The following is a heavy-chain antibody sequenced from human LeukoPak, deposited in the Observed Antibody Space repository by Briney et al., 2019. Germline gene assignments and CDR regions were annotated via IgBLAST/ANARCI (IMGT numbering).Heavy chain of an antibody. CDR3: ARGNSGDPHWFRP. J-gene: IGHJ5*02. CDR1: GDTLNNDD. D-gene: IGHD4-17*01. CDR2: SVPIVEIT. Sequence: SVKVSCKASGDTLNNDDITWVRQATGRRLEWMGRSVPIVEITNYAETFQGRGTITADKSTNTVYMQLGSLMCSETAIYFCARGNSGDPHWFRPGARGPLVPVPS. V-gene: IGHV1-69*04.